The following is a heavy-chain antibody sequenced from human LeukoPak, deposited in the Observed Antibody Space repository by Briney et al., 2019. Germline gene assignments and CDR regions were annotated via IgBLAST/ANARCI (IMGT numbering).Heavy chain of an antibody. CDR3: AKGMGHSSSPVGAFDI. CDR1: GLTFSSYG. Sequence: PGGSLRLSCAASGLTFSSYGMHWVRQAPGKGLEWVAFIRYDGSNKYYADSVKGRFTISRDNSKNTLYLQMNSLRAEDTAVYYCAKGMGHSSSPVGAFDIWGQGTMVTVSS. CDR2: IRYDGSNK. D-gene: IGHD6-13*01. J-gene: IGHJ3*02. V-gene: IGHV3-30*02.